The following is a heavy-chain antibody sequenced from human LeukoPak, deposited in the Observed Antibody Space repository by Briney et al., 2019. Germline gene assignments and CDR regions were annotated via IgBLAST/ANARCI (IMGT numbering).Heavy chain of an antibody. CDR2: IIPIFGTA. J-gene: IGHJ4*02. CDR1: GYTFTSYA. CDR3: ARERDTGWYFDY. D-gene: IGHD6-19*01. V-gene: IGHV1-69*13. Sequence: SVKVSCKASGYTFTSYAMHWVRQAPGQRLEWMGGIIPIFGTANYAQKFQGRVTITADESTSTAYMELSSLRSEDTAVYYCARERDTGWYFDYWGQGTLVTVSS.